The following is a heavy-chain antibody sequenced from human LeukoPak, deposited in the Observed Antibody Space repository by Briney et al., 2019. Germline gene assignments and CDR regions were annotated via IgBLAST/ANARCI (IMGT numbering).Heavy chain of an antibody. CDR3: ARFGTPGYCSSTSCLPQLNWFDP. CDR2: IYHSGST. CDR1: GGSISSGGYS. D-gene: IGHD2-2*01. Sequence: PSQTLSLTCAVSGGSISSGGYSWSWIRQPPGKGLEWIGYIYHSGSTYYNPSLKSRVTISVDRSKNQFSLRLSSVTAADTAVYYCARFGTPGYCSSTSCLPQLNWFDPWGQGTLVTVSS. V-gene: IGHV4-30-2*01. J-gene: IGHJ5*02.